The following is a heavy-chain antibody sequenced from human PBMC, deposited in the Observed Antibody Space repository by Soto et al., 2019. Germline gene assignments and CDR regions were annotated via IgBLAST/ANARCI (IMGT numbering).Heavy chain of an antibody. V-gene: IGHV3-7*01. D-gene: IGHD3-3*01. CDR3: AKDVEWSLDF. CDR2: IKEDGSST. Sequence: GGSLRLACAASGFTFSNHWMNWVRQVPGRGMEWVAKIKEDGSSTYFADSVRGRFTISRDNAKNALFLQMNSLRVEDTAIYYCAKDVEWSLDFWGQGPLVPVSS. CDR1: GFTFSNHW. J-gene: IGHJ4*02.